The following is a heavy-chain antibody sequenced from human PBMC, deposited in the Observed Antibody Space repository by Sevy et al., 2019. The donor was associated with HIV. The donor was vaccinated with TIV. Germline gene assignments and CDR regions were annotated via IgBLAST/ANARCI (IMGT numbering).Heavy chain of an antibody. Sequence: GGSLRLSCAASGFTFSSYAMSWVRQAPGKGLEWVSSLSASGDSTYYADSVKGRFTISRDNSKNTLYLQMNNLRGEDTDIDLCAKDFAPYWFGGSWFDFWGHGTLVTVSS. V-gene: IGHV3-23*01. CDR3: AKDFAPYWFGGSWFDF. CDR2: LSASGDST. D-gene: IGHD3-22*01. CDR1: GFTFSSYA. J-gene: IGHJ5*01.